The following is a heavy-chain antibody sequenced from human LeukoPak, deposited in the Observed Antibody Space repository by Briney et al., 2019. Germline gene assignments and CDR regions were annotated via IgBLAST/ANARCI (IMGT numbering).Heavy chain of an antibody. CDR2: TFPGDSDT. V-gene: IGHV5-51*01. Sequence: GESLKISCKGSGYRFTTYWIGWVRQMPGKGLEWMGITFPGDSDTTYSSSFQGQVTISADKSINTAYLQWSSLKASDTAMYYCATSESQTKFDYWGQGTLVTVSS. CDR1: GYRFTTYW. CDR3: ATSESQTKFDY. J-gene: IGHJ4*02. D-gene: IGHD1/OR15-1a*01.